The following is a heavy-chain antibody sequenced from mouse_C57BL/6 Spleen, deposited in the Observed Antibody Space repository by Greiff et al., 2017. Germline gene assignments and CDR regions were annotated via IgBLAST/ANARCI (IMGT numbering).Heavy chain of an antibody. CDR1: GYTFTSYW. CDR3: ARWGYGSSLLDY. Sequence: QVQLQQPGAELVKPGASVKLSCKASGYTFTSYWMHWVKQRPGQGLEWIGMIHPNSGSTNYNEKFKSKATLTVDKSSSTAYMQLSSLTSEDSAVYYCARWGYGSSLLDYWGQGTTLTVSS. D-gene: IGHD1-1*01. V-gene: IGHV1-64*01. CDR2: IHPNSGST. J-gene: IGHJ2*01.